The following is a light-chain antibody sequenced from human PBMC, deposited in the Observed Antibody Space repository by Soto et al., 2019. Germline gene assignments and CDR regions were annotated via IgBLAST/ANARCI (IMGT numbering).Light chain of an antibody. J-gene: IGKJ1*01. Sequence: PGERATLSCWASQSVSSTLAWYQHKPGQAPRLLIYDASNRATGIPARFSGSGSGTDFTLTISSLEPEDFAVYYCQHGKTFGQGTKVEIK. V-gene: IGKV3-11*01. CDR2: DAS. CDR1: QSVSST. CDR3: QHGKT.